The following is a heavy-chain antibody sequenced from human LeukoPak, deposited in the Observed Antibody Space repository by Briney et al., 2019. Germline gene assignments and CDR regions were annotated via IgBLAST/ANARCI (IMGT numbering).Heavy chain of an antibody. CDR3: AKASSEYIAVAGSDY. CDR1: GFTFSSYA. J-gene: IGHJ4*02. Sequence: GGSLRLSCAASGFTFSSYAMSGVRQAPGEGLEWVSAISGSGGSTYYADSVKGRFTISRDNSKNTLYLQMNSLRAEDTAVYYCAKASSEYIAVAGSDYWGQGTLVTVSS. CDR2: ISGSGGST. V-gene: IGHV3-23*01. D-gene: IGHD6-19*01.